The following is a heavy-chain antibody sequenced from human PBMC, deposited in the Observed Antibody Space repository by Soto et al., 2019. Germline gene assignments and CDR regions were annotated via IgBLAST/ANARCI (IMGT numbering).Heavy chain of an antibody. D-gene: IGHD3-10*01. J-gene: IGHJ6*03. V-gene: IGHV5-51*01. CDR2: IYPGDSDT. Sequence: GESLKISCKGSGYSFTSYWIGWVRQMPGKGLEWMGIIYPGDSDTRYSPSFQGQVTISADKSISTAYLQWSSLKASDTAMYYCARHVGDYYGSGSYSYYYYYMDVWGKGTTVTVSS. CDR1: GYSFTSYW. CDR3: ARHVGDYYGSGSYSYYYYYMDV.